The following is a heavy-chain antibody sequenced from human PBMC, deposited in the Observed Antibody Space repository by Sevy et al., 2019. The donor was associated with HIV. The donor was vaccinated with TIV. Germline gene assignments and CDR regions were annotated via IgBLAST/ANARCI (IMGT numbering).Heavy chain of an antibody. Sequence: GGSLRLSCAASGFTFSSYAMHWVRQAPGKGLEWVAVISYDGSNKYYADSVKGRFTISIDNSKNTLYLQMNSLRAEDTAVYYCARDPYRYSGSYYSYLDYWDQGTLVTVSS. CDR3: ARDPYRYSGSYYSYLDY. V-gene: IGHV3-30*04. CDR1: GFTFSSYA. D-gene: IGHD1-26*01. J-gene: IGHJ4*02. CDR2: ISYDGSNK.